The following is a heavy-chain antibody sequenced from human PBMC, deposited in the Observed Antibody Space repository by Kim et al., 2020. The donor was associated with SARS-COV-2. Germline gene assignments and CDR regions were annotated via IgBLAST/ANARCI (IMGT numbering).Heavy chain of an antibody. CDR1: GFTFSSYW. CDR2: LNSDGSIT. D-gene: IGHD3-3*01. Sequence: GGSLRLSCAASGFTFSSYWMHWVRQAPGKGLVWVSRLNSDGSITTYADSVKGRFTISRDNAKNTLYLQMNSLRAEDTAVYYCAMGGYYREGYFDYWGQGTLVTVSS. V-gene: IGHV3-74*01. J-gene: IGHJ4*02. CDR3: AMGGYYREGYFDY.